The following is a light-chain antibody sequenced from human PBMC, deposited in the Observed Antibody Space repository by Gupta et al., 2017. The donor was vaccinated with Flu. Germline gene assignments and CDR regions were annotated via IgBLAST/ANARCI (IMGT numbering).Light chain of an antibody. V-gene: IGLV1-44*01. Sequence: RVTISCSGSGSNIGSNTVTGYQQVPGTPPKLLIYTTDPRPSGIPDRFSGSKSGASATLGISGLQSGDEAAYYCAAWDDSLNGGLFGGGTKVTVL. CDR1: GSNIGSNT. CDR3: AAWDDSLNGGL. J-gene: IGLJ2*01. CDR2: TTD.